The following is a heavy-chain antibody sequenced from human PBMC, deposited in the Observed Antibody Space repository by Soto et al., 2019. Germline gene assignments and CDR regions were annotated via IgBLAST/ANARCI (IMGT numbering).Heavy chain of an antibody. CDR3: AREGSHYDILTGYYPSDY. CDR1: GFTFSSYS. V-gene: IGHV3-21*01. CDR2: ISSSSSYI. Sequence: EVQLVESGGGLVKPGGSLRLSCAASGFTFSSYSMNWVRQAPGKGLEWVSSISSSSSYIYYADSVKGRFTISRDNAKNSLYLQMSSLRAEDTAVYYCAREGSHYDILTGYYPSDYWGQGTLVTVSS. D-gene: IGHD3-9*01. J-gene: IGHJ4*02.